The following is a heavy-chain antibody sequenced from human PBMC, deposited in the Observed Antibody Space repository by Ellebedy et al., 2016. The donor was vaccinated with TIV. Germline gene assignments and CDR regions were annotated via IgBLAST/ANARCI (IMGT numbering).Heavy chain of an antibody. CDR2: IYSSGTT. V-gene: IGHV4-39*07. CDR3: GRGGGIAVTDT. J-gene: IGHJ1*01. D-gene: IGHD6-13*01. CDR1: GASISSGRWY. Sequence: MPSETLSLTCTVSGASISSGRWYWTWIRQPPGKGLEWIGSIYSSGTTYYNTSLKSRVTISPDTSKRQRSLKLSSVTPADTAVYYCGRGGGIAVTDTWGQGTLVTVSS.